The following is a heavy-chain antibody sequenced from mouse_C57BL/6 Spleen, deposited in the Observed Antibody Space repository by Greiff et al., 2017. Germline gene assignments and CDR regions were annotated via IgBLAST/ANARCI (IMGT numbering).Heavy chain of an antibody. CDR3: TIGYYGSSYSFDY. J-gene: IGHJ2*01. CDR2: IDPETGGT. CDR1: GYTFTDYE. D-gene: IGHD1-1*01. Sequence: QVQLQQSGAELVRPGASVTLSCKASGYTFTDYEMHWVKQTPVHGLEWIGAIDPETGGTAYNQKFKGKAILTADKSSSTAYMELRSLTSEDSAVYYCTIGYYGSSYSFDYWGQGTTLTVSS. V-gene: IGHV1-15*01.